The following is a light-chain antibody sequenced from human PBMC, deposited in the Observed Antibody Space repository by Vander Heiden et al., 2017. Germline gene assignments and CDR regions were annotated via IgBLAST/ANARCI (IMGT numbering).Light chain of an antibody. V-gene: IGLV6-57*01. CDR1: GGNIASGF. CDR3: QSYDTNNVI. CDR2: EHD. Sequence: NFMLTQPHSVSESPGKTVTISCTRTGGNIASGFVPLYQQRPGSSPTAVIYEHDQRPSGVPDRFSGSIDSSSNSASLTISGLKTEDEAEYFCQSYDTNNVIFGGGTTLTVL. J-gene: IGLJ2*01.